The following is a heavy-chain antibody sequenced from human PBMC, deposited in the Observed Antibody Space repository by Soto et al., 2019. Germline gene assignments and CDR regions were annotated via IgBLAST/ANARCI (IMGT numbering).Heavy chain of an antibody. Sequence: SETLSLTCTVSGGSISSGDYYWSWIRQPPGKGLEWIGYIYYSGSTYYNPSLKSRVTISVDTSKNQFSLKLSSVTAADTAVYYCAREPSQLGPWFDPWGQGTLVTVSS. J-gene: IGHJ5*02. CDR3: AREPSQLGPWFDP. CDR1: GGSISSGDYY. V-gene: IGHV4-30-4*01. D-gene: IGHD2-2*01. CDR2: IYYSGST.